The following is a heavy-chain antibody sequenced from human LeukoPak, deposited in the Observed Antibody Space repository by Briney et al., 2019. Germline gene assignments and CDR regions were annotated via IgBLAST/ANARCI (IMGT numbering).Heavy chain of an antibody. V-gene: IGHV4-59*12. D-gene: IGHD3-16*01. CDR1: GGSISTYY. CDR2: ISYSGST. J-gene: IGHJ3*02. Sequence: SETLSLTCTVSGGSISTYYWSWIRQPPGKGLEWIGYISYSGSTNYNPSLKSRVTISVDTSKNQFSLKLSSVTAADTAVYYCANTLAERRWGPSPGRLKHAFDIWGQGTMVTVSS. CDR3: ANTLAERRWGPSPGRLKHAFDI.